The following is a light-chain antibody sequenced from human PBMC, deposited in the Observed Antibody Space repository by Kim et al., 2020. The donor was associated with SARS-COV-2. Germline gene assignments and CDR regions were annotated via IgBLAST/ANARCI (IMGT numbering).Light chain of an antibody. CDR1: RSDVGGYNY. V-gene: IGLV2-14*03. CDR3: NSYTTTSTVV. CDR2: DVS. J-gene: IGLJ2*01. Sequence: GQSITISCTGTRSDVGGYNYVSWYQQHPGKAPKLIIYDVSKRPSGVSNRFSGSKSGNTASLTISGLQAEDEGDYYCNSYTTTSTVVFGGGTQLTVL.